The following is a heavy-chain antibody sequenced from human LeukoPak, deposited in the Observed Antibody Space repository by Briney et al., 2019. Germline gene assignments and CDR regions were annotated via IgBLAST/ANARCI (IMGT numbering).Heavy chain of an antibody. V-gene: IGHV3-66*01. CDR2: IYSGGST. Sequence: GGSLRLSCAASGFTFSSYAMSWVRQAPGKGLEWVSVIYSGGSTYYADSVKGRFTISRDNSKNTLYLQMNSLRAEDTAVYYCARSDYDILTGYYGINYFDYWGQGTLVTVSS. CDR3: ARSDYDILTGYYGINYFDY. J-gene: IGHJ4*02. CDR1: GFTFSSYA. D-gene: IGHD3-9*01.